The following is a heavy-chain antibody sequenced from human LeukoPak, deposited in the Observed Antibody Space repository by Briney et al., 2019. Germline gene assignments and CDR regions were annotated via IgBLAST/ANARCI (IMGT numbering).Heavy chain of an antibody. CDR3: ARGCEGDNWNYRMRLVCAFDI. D-gene: IGHD1-7*01. J-gene: IGHJ3*02. V-gene: IGHV1-69*05. Sequence: ASVKVSCKASGGTFSSYAISWVRQAPGQGLEWMGGIIPIFGTANYAQKFQGRVTITTDESTSTACMELSSLRSEDTAVYYCARGCEGDNWNYRMRLVCAFDIWGQGTMVTVSS. CDR1: GGTFSSYA. CDR2: IIPIFGTA.